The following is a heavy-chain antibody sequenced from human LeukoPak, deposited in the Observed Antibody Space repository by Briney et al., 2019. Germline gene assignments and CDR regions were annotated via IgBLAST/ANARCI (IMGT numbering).Heavy chain of an antibody. J-gene: IGHJ4*02. V-gene: IGHV1-8*02. Sequence: ASVTVSCKASGYTFTSYDINWVRQATGQGLEWMGWMNPNSGNTGYAQKFQGRVTMTRDTSTSTVYMELSSLRSEDTAVYYCARPGDSNIGGYFDYWGQGTLVTVSS. D-gene: IGHD4-11*01. CDR3: ARPGDSNIGGYFDY. CDR2: MNPNSGNT. CDR1: GYTFTSYD.